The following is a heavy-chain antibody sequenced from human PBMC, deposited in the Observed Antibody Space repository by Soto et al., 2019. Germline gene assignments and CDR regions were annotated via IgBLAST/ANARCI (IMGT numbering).Heavy chain of an antibody. J-gene: IGHJ4*02. D-gene: IGHD3-9*01. CDR1: WFTLPGFA. CDR2: INAGNGKT. Sequence: GASMKVSCQAFWFTLPGFAIQLVRPAPGQGLEWMGWINAGNGKTKYSQNFQGRFTITRDTSATTTYLDVSSLRSEDTAVYFCARGILTGYYFDYWGQGTLVTVSS. V-gene: IGHV1-3*01. CDR3: ARGILTGYYFDY.